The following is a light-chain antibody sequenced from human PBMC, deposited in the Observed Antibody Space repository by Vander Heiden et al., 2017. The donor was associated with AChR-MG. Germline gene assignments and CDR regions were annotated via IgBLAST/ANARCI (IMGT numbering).Light chain of an antibody. V-gene: IGKV3-20*01. CDR3: QQYGSSPPT. J-gene: IGKJ1*01. Sequence: IVVTPSPGTLSLSPGERATLSCRASQSVSSSYLAWYQQKPGQAPRLLIYGASSRATGIPDRFSGSGSGTDFTLTISRLEPEDFAVYYCQQYGSSPPTFGQGTKVEIK. CDR2: GAS. CDR1: QSVSSSY.